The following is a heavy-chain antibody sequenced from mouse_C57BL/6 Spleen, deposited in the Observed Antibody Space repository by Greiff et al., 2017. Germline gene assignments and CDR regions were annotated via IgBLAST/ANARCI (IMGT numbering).Heavy chain of an antibody. Sequence: QVTLKECGPGILQPSQTLSLTCSFSGFSLSTFGMGVGWIRQPSGKGLEWLAHIWWDDDKYYNPALKSRLTISKDTSKNQVFLKIANVDTADTATYYCARMRVLRSGYFDVWGTGTTVTVSS. CDR3: ARMRVLRSGYFDV. CDR1: GFSLSTFGMG. D-gene: IGHD1-1*01. J-gene: IGHJ1*03. V-gene: IGHV8-8*01. CDR2: IWWDDDK.